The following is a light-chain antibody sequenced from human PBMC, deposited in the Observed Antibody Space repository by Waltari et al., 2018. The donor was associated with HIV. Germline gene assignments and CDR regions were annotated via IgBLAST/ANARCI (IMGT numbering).Light chain of an antibody. CDR3: SSYAGSNNVV. J-gene: IGLJ2*01. V-gene: IGLV2-8*01. Sequence: QSALTQPPSASGSPGQSVTISCTGTSSDVGGYNYVSWYQQHPGKAPKLMIYEVSKRPSGVPDRFSCSKSCNPASLTVSGLQAEDEADYYCSSYAGSNNVVFGGGTKLTVL. CDR1: SSDVGGYNY. CDR2: EVS.